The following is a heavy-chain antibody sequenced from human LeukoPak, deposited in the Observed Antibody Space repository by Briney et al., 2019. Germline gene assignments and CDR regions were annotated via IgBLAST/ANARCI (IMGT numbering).Heavy chain of an antibody. V-gene: IGHV5-51*01. J-gene: IGHJ4*02. CDR1: GYSFTNYW. CDR2: INPGDSDT. Sequence: GESLKISCQASGYSFTNYWNGWVRQMPGKGLEWMAIINPGDSDTRYSPSFQGQVTISADKSISTAYLQWSSLKASDTAMYYCAKHEVLTGDATYFDYWGQGTLVTVSS. D-gene: IGHD7-27*01. CDR3: AKHEVLTGDATYFDY.